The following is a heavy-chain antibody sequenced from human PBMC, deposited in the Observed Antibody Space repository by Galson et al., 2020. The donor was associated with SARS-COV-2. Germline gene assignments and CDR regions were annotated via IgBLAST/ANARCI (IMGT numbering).Heavy chain of an antibody. Sequence: SETLSLTCSVSGGAISSGDYYWSWIRQPPGKGLEWIGYIHYSGTTYYNQSLKSRVTMSVDTSKNQFSLKLTSVTAADTAVYYCARGRLGLRYFDWVFDQWGQGTLVTVSA. CDR1: GGAISSGDYY. D-gene: IGHD3-9*01. V-gene: IGHV4-30-4*01. CDR3: ARGRLGLRYFDWVFDQ. J-gene: IGHJ4*02. CDR2: IHYSGTT.